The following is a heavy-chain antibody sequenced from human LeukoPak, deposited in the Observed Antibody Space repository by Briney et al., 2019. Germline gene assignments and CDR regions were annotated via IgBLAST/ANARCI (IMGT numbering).Heavy chain of an antibody. V-gene: IGHV4-34*01. CDR2: INHSGST. CDR3: ARKTSSWYSVAGNDAFDI. Sequence: SETLSLTCAVYGGSFGGYYWSWIRQPPGKGLEWIGEINHSGSTYYNPSLKSRVTISVDTSKNQFSLKLSSVTAADTAVYYCARKTSSWYSVAGNDAFDIWGQGTMVTVSS. CDR1: GGSFGGYY. D-gene: IGHD6-13*01. J-gene: IGHJ3*02.